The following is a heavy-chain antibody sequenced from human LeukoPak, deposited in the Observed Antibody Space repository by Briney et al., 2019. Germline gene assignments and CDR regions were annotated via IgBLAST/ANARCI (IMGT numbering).Heavy chain of an antibody. V-gene: IGHV3-74*03. CDR3: VREVGAPGSFQH. CDR1: GFTFSNFA. J-gene: IGHJ1*01. CDR2: INGDGRII. Sequence: GRSLRLSCAASGFTFSNFAMHWVRQAPGKGLVWISRINGDGRIIEHAESVKGRFTISRNNADNTLHLQMNSLRAEDTAVYHCVREVGAPGSFQHWGQGAPVTVSS. D-gene: IGHD1-26*01.